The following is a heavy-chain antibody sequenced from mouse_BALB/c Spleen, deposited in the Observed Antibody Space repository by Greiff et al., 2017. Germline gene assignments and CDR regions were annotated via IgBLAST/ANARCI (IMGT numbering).Heavy chain of an antibody. D-gene: IGHD1-1*01. Sequence: EVQLQQSGAELEKPGASVKLSCTASGFNIKDTYMHWVKQRPEQGLEWIGRIDPANGNTKYDPKFQGKATITADTSSNTAYLQLSSLTSEDTAVYYCARNYYGSSYGDYWGQGTSVTVSS. CDR1: GFNIKDTY. V-gene: IGHV14-3*02. CDR3: ARNYYGSSYGDY. CDR2: IDPANGNT. J-gene: IGHJ4*01.